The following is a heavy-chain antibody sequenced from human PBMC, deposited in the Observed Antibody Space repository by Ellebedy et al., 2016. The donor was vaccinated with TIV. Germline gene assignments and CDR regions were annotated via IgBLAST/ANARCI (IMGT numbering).Heavy chain of an antibody. D-gene: IGHD4-17*01. V-gene: IGHV3-30*03. CDR2: ISYDESNK. Sequence: GESLKISCAASGFTFSSYGMHWVRQAPGKGLEWVAVISYDESNKYYADSVKGRFTASRDNSKNTLYLQMSSRRAEDTAVYYCARWPSGDAPLDYWGQGTLVTVSS. CDR3: ARWPSGDAPLDY. J-gene: IGHJ4*02. CDR1: GFTFSSYG.